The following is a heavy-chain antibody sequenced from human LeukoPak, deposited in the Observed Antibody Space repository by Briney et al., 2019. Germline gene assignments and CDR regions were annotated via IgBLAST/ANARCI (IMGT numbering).Heavy chain of an antibody. V-gene: IGHV3-23*01. CDR3: AKDRPAKDIVVVPAAIFMGVHDY. J-gene: IGHJ4*02. CDR2: ISGSGGST. Sequence: GGSLRLSCAAYGFTFSSYAMSWVRQAPGKGLEWVSAISGSGGSTYYADSVKGRFTISRDNSKNTLSLQMNSLRDEHTAVYYCAKDRPAKDIVVVPAAIFMGVHDYWGQGTLVTVSS. D-gene: IGHD2-2*02. CDR1: GFTFSSYA.